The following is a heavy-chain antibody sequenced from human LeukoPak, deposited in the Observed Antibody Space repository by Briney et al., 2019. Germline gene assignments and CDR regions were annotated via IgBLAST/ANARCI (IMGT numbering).Heavy chain of an antibody. CDR2: ISGSGGST. Sequence: GGALRLSCAASGFTFSNYAMSWVRQAPGKGLEWVSGISGSGGSTYYADSVKGGLTISRDNSKSTLYLKMDSLRAEDTDVYYCANVGIRISLIVVVFTTADDWYFDLWGRGTLVTVSS. J-gene: IGHJ2*01. V-gene: IGHV3-23*01. CDR3: ANVGIRISLIVVVFTTADDWYFDL. D-gene: IGHD3-22*01. CDR1: GFTFSNYA.